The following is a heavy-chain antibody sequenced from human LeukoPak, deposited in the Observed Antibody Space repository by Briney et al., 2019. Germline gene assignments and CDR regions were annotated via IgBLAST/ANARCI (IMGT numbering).Heavy chain of an antibody. V-gene: IGHV3-7*03. J-gene: IGHJ4*02. CDR2: IKQLESEK. CDR1: GFIFHNYW. Sequence: TGGSLRLSCVASGFIFHNYWMSWVRQAPGKGQEWVANIKQLESEKYYVDSVKGRFTISRDNAKNSLYLQMNSLRAEDTAVYYCTRGGSGYSYGPSHYWGQGTLVTVSS. D-gene: IGHD5-18*01. CDR3: TRGGSGYSYGPSHY.